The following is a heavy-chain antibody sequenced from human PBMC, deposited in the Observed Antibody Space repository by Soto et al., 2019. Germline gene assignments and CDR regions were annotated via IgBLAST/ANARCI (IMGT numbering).Heavy chain of an antibody. J-gene: IGHJ4*02. D-gene: IGHD6-19*01. CDR2: IWYDGSNK. V-gene: IGHV3-33*01. CDR1: GFTFSSYG. Sequence: QVQLVESGGGVVQPGRSLRLSCAASGFTFSSYGMHWVRQAPGKGLEWVAVIWYDGSNKYYADSVKGRFTIPRDNSKNTLYLQMNSLRAEDTAVYYCARDDSSGSYIDYWGQGTLVTVSS. CDR3: ARDDSSGSYIDY.